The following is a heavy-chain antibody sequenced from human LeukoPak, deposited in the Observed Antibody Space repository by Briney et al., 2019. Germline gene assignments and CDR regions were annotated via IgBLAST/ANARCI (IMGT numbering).Heavy chain of an antibody. D-gene: IGHD3-22*01. Sequence: ASVKVSCKASGYTFTSYGISWVRQAPGQGLEWMGWISAYNGNTNYAQKLQGRVTMTTDTSTSTAYMELRSLRSDDTAVYYCARGFPHYYDSSGYYYYYYMDVWGKGTTVTVSS. V-gene: IGHV1-18*01. J-gene: IGHJ6*03. CDR1: GYTFTSYG. CDR2: ISAYNGNT. CDR3: ARGFPHYYDSSGYYYYYYMDV.